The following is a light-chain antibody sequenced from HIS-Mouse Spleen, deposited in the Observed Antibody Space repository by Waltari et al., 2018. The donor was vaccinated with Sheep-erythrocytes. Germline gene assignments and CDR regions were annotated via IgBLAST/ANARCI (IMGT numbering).Light chain of an antibody. CDR2: DVS. J-gene: IGLJ1*01. V-gene: IGLV2-11*01. Sequence: QSALTPPRSVSGSPGQSVTISCTGTSSDVVCYNYFSWYQQHPGKAPKLMIYDVSKRPSGVPDRFSGSKSGNTASLTISGLQAEDEADYYCCSYAGSYNHVFATGTKVTVL. CDR1: SSDVVCYNY. CDR3: CSYAGSYNHV.